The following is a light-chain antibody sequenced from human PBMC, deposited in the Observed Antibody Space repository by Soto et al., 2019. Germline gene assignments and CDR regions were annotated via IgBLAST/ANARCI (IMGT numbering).Light chain of an antibody. CDR2: EVR. V-gene: IGLV2-14*01. Sequence: QSALTQPASVSGSAGQSITISCSGTMRDVGAYNLVSWYQQHPGTAPKLIIYEVRNRPSGISSRFSGSRSGNTASLTISGLQPEDESDYYCSSYTSSSTWVFGGGTKLTVL. J-gene: IGLJ3*02. CDR1: MRDVGAYNL. CDR3: SSYTSSSTWV.